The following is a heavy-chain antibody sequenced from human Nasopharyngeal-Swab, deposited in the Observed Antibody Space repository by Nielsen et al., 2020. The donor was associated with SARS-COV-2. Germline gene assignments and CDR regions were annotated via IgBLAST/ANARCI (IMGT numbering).Heavy chain of an antibody. D-gene: IGHD6-13*01. CDR1: GGSFSGYY. V-gene: IGHV4-34*01. CDR3: ARGLSSYSSSTRWFDP. Sequence: SETLSLTCAVSGGSFSGYYWSWIRQPPGKGLEWIGEINHSGSTNYNPSLKSRVTISVDTSKNQFSLKLSPVTAADTAVYYCARGLSSYSSSTRWFDPWGQGTLVTVSS. CDR2: INHSGST. J-gene: IGHJ5*02.